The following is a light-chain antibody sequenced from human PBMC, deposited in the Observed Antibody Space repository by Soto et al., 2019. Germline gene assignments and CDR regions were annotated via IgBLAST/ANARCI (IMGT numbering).Light chain of an antibody. V-gene: IGKV1-27*01. Sequence: EIKMKQSPSAVSATVGDRVTITCRASQGISNYLAWYQQKPGKVPKLLIYAASTLQSGVPSRFSGSGSGTDFTLTISSLQPEDVATYYCQKYNSAPLTFGGGTKVDI. CDR2: AAS. CDR1: QGISNY. CDR3: QKYNSAPLT. J-gene: IGKJ4*01.